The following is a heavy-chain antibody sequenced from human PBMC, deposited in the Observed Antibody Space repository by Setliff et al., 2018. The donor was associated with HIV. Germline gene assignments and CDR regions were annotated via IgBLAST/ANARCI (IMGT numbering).Heavy chain of an antibody. V-gene: IGHV4-59*08. J-gene: IGHJ4*02. CDR1: GGSITNFY. Sequence: PSETLSLTCAVSGGSITNFYWSRIRQPPGKGLEWIGYLYNSGSTKYNPSLKSRVTISIDMSKTQLSLNLNSVTAADTALYYCALWGYSNAGGFDYWGQGTLVTVSS. D-gene: IGHD5-12*01. CDR2: LYNSGST. CDR3: ALWGYSNAGGFDY.